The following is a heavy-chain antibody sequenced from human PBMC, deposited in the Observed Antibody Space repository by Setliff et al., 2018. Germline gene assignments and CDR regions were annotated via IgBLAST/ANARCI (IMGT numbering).Heavy chain of an antibody. Sequence: SVKVSCKASGYTFNSYGITWVRQAPGQGLEWMGGTIPMFGTTNYAQKFQDRVTIIPDESTSTAYHELRSLRAEDTAVYYCARELGHYYYYYMDVWGKGTTVTVSS. V-gene: IGHV1-69*13. J-gene: IGHJ6*03. D-gene: IGHD7-27*01. CDR2: TIPMFGTT. CDR1: GYTFNSYG. CDR3: ARELGHYYYYYMDV.